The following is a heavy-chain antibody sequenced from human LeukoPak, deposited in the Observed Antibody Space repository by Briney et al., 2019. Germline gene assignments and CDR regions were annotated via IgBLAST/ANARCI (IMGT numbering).Heavy chain of an antibody. CDR1: GFTFKNYW. Sequence: PGGCLRLSCAVSGFTFKNYWMTWVRQTPGKGLEWVANIKEDGSQTYYLDSVKGRFTISRDNAKNSLFLQMNTLRAEDTAVYYCATLGRDRSIDYWGQRTLVTVSS. J-gene: IGHJ4*01. CDR2: IKEDGSQT. V-gene: IGHV3-7*05. D-gene: IGHD2-15*01. CDR3: ATLGRDRSIDY.